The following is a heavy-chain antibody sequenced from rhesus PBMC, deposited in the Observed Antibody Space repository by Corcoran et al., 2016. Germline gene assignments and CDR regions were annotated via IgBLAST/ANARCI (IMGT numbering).Heavy chain of an antibody. Sequence: QLVGTGGGLVQPGGSLRLSCEASRFTFSIFAMSRVRQAPGKGLEWVSGISYTGDTTFYADSVKGRFTLSRDDSRDTISLQMNSLRAEDTAIYFCAKGGFGWNRDRFDLWGAGVVVTVSS. J-gene: IGHJ5-1*01. D-gene: IGHD1-20*01. CDR3: AKGGFGWNRDRFDL. CDR1: RFTFSIFA. V-gene: IGHV3S5*01. CDR2: ISYTGDTT.